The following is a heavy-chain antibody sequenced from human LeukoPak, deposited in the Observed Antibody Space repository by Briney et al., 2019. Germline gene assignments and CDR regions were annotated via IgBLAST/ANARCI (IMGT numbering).Heavy chain of an antibody. CDR3: ARDTRRVVATSFDY. CDR1: GYTFTGYY. V-gene: IGHV1-2*06. J-gene: IGHJ4*02. Sequence: ASVKVSCKASGYTFTGYYMHWVRQAPGQGLEWMGRINPNSGGTNYAQKFQGRVTMTRDTSISAAYMELSRLRSDDTAVYYCARDTRRVVATSFDYWGQGTLVTVSS. CDR2: INPNSGGT. D-gene: IGHD5-12*01.